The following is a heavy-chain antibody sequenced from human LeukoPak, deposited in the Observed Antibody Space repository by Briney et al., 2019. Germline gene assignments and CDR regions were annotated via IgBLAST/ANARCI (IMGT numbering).Heavy chain of an antibody. CDR3: ARCPYYYDSSGYSALPDY. CDR1: GGSISSGGYS. CDR2: IYYSGST. J-gene: IGHJ4*02. D-gene: IGHD3-22*01. V-gene: IGHV4-31*03. Sequence: SETLSLTCTVSGGSISSGGYSWSWIRQHPGKGLEWIGYIYYSGSTYYNPSLKSRVTISVDTSKNQFSLKLSSVTAADTAVYYCARCPYYYDSSGYSALPDYWGQGTLVTVSS.